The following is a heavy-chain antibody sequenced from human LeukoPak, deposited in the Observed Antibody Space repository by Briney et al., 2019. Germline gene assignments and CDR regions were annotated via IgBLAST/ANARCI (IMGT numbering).Heavy chain of an antibody. D-gene: IGHD3-3*01. CDR2: VDPEDGET. CDR1: GYTFTDYY. V-gene: IGHV1-69-2*01. Sequence: ASVKVSCKVSGYTFTDYYMHWVQQAPGKGLEWMGLVDPEDGETIYAEKFQGRVTITADTSTDTAYMELSSLRSEDTAVYYCATDSDFWSGYLLDYWGQGTLVTVS. J-gene: IGHJ4*02. CDR3: ATDSDFWSGYLLDY.